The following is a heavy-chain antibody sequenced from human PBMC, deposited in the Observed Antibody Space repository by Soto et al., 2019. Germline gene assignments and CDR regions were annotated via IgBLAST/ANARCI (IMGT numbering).Heavy chain of an antibody. CDR1: GYTFTNYV. V-gene: IGHV1-3*01. J-gene: IGHJ4*02. D-gene: IGHD3-3*01. CDR2: INSGNGNT. Sequence: ASVKVSCKTSGYTFTNYVVDWVRQAPGQGLEWMGWINSGNGNTKYSEKFQGRVTITRDTSASTAYMELNSLTSEDTAVYYCARGLTIFGVVIAYWGQGTLATVSS. CDR3: ARGLTIFGVVIAY.